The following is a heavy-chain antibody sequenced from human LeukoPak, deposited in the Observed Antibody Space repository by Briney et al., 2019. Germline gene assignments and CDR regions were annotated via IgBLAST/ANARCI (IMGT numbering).Heavy chain of an antibody. J-gene: IGHJ4*02. CDR3: ARPELRGYSYGYRY. Sequence: KTSETLSLTCAVYGGSFSGYYWSWIRQPPGKGLEWIGEINHSGSTNYNPSLKSRVTISVDTSKNQFSLKLSSVTAADTAVYYCARPELRGYSYGYRYWGQGTLVTVSS. CDR1: GGSFSGYY. V-gene: IGHV4-34*01. D-gene: IGHD5-18*01. CDR2: INHSGST.